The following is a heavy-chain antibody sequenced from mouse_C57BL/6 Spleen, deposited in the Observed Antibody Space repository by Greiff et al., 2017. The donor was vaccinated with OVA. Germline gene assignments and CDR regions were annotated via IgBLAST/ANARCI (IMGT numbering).Heavy chain of an antibody. Sequence: EVNVVESGGDLVKPGGSLKLSCAASGFTFSSYGMSWVRQTPDKRLEWVATISSGGSYTYYPDSVKGRFTISRDNAKNTLYLQMSSLKSEDTAMYYCARGDYYGSDFDYWGQGTTLTVSS. CDR1: GFTFSSYG. CDR3: ARGDYYGSDFDY. J-gene: IGHJ2*01. V-gene: IGHV5-6*01. CDR2: ISSGGSYT. D-gene: IGHD1-1*01.